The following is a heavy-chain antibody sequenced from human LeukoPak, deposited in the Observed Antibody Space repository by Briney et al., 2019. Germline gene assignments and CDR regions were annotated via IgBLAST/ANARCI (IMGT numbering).Heavy chain of an antibody. D-gene: IGHD2-2*01. Sequence: GGSLRLSCAASGFTFSNYGMHWVRQAPGKGLEWVAFVRYDETTKFYTDSVKGRFTISRDNSKTTLYLQMNSLRAEDTAVYYCAKDVPTAYFDYWGQGTLVTVSS. CDR3: AKDVPTAYFDY. CDR1: GFTFSNYG. CDR2: VRYDETTK. V-gene: IGHV3-30*02. J-gene: IGHJ4*02.